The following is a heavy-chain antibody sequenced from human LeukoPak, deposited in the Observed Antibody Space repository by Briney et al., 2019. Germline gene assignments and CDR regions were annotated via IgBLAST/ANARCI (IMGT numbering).Heavy chain of an antibody. CDR2: VDPEDGET. D-gene: IGHD3-10*01. J-gene: IGHJ4*02. CDR3: ATEVVVRVRGVTYLDY. V-gene: IGHV1-69-2*01. CDR1: GYTFTDYY. Sequence: ASVKISCKASGYTFTDYYMHWVQQAPGKGLEWMGLVDPEDGETIYAEKFQGRVTITADTSTDTAYMELSSLRSEDTAVYYCATEVVVRVRGVTYLDYWGQGTLVTVST.